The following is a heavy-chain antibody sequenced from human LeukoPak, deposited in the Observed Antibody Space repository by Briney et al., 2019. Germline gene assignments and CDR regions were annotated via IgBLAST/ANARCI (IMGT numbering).Heavy chain of an antibody. CDR3: ARGRTYYYGSGSYRY. CDR2: INHSGST. D-gene: IGHD3-10*01. V-gene: IGHV4-34*01. Sequence: ASLRLSCAASGFTFSSYAMSWIRQPPGKGLEWIGEINHSGSTNYNPSLKSRVTISVDTSKNQFSLKLSSVTAADTAVYYCARGRTYYYGSGSYRYWGQGTLVTVSS. CDR1: GFTFSSYA. J-gene: IGHJ4*02.